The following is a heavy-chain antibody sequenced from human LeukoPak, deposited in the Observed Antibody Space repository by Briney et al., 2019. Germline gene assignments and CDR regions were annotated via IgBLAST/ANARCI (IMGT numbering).Heavy chain of an antibody. Sequence: SETLSLTCTVSGGSIRSSSYNWGWIRQPPGKGLEWIGSIYYSGSTYYNPSLKSRVTISVDTSKNQFSLKLSSVTAADTAVYYCARQGGTAMDDYWGQGTLVTVSS. CDR1: GGSIRSSSYN. J-gene: IGHJ4*02. CDR3: ARQGGTAMDDY. D-gene: IGHD5-18*01. V-gene: IGHV4-39*01. CDR2: IYYSGST.